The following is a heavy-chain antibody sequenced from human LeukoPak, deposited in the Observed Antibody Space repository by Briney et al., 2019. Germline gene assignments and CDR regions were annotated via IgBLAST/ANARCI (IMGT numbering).Heavy chain of an antibody. J-gene: IGHJ6*03. Sequence: GGSLRLSCAASGFTFSSYGMHWVRQAPGKGLEWVAFIRYDGSNKYYADSVKGRFTISRDSSKNTLYLQMNSLRAEDTAVYYCAKDWRMSDTMIVVARRSYNYYMDVWGKGTTVTISS. CDR2: IRYDGSNK. CDR1: GFTFSSYG. CDR3: AKDWRMSDTMIVVARRSYNYYMDV. V-gene: IGHV3-30*02. D-gene: IGHD3-22*01.